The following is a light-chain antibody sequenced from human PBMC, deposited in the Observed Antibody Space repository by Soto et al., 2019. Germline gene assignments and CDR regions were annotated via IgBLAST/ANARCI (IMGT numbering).Light chain of an antibody. CDR1: QSISKY. CDR3: QQTYSSAWT. V-gene: IGKV1-39*01. J-gene: IGKJ1*01. Sequence: DIQMTQSPSSLSASVGDRVTITCRASQSISKYLNWCQQKPGEAPKLLIYTASSLQSGVPSRFSGSGSGTDFTLTISSLQPEDFATYYCQQTYSSAWTFGQGTKVEIK. CDR2: TAS.